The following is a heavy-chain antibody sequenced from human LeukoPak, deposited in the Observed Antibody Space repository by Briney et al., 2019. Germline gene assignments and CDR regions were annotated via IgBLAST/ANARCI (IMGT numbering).Heavy chain of an antibody. J-gene: IGHJ4*02. V-gene: IGHV5-51*01. CDR3: ARHTNDYGGYGDY. Sequence: GESLKISCKGSGYRFTSFWIGWVRQMPGKGLEWMGIIYPGDSDTRYSPSFQGQVNISADKSISAAYLQWSSLKASDTAMYYCARHTNDYGGYGDYWGQGTLVTVSS. CDR2: IYPGDSDT. CDR1: GYRFTSFW. D-gene: IGHD4-23*01.